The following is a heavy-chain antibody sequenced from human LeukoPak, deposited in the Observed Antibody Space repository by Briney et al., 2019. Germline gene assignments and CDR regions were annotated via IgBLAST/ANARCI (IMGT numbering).Heavy chain of an antibody. D-gene: IGHD3-22*01. CDR2: ISTSGST. Sequence: SETLSLTYAVSAASISNYYWSWIRQAPGEGLEWIGYISTSGSTNYNPSLKSRVSISLDTSKNRFSLNLNFVTAADTAVYYCASPRSGYRYTFDYWGQGALVTVSS. CDR1: AASISNYY. J-gene: IGHJ4*02. CDR3: ASPRSGYRYTFDY. V-gene: IGHV4-4*09.